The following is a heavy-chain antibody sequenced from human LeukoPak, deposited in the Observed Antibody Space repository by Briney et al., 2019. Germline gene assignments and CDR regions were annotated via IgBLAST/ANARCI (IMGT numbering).Heavy chain of an antibody. V-gene: IGHV4-59*08. Sequence: SETLSLTCTVSGGSMSPYHWGWIRQPPGKGLEWTGYIYYSGSTNYNPSLKSRVTISVDTSKNQFSLKLSSVTAADTVVYYCARHKSGGRKRGAYDIWGQGTMVTVSS. CDR1: GGSMSPYH. CDR3: ARHKSGGRKRGAYDI. D-gene: IGHD1-26*01. J-gene: IGHJ3*02. CDR2: IYYSGST.